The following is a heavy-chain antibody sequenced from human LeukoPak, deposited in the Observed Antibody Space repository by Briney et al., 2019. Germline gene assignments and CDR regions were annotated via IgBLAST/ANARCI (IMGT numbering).Heavy chain of an antibody. CDR3: ARGAGINMVRGVTINNWFDP. D-gene: IGHD3-10*01. Sequence: GASVKVSCKASGYTFTGYYMHWVRQAPGQGLEWMGRINPNNGGTNYAQKFQGRVTMTRDTSIATAYMDLSRLRSDDTAIYYCARGAGINMVRGVTINNWFDPWGQGTLVTVSS. CDR2: INPNNGGT. V-gene: IGHV1-2*06. CDR1: GYTFTGYY. J-gene: IGHJ5*02.